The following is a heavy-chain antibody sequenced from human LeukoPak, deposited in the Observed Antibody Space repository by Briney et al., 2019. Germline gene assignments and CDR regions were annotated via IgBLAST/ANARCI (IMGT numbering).Heavy chain of an antibody. Sequence: PGGSLRLSCAASGFTFSSYGMHWVRQAPGKGLEWVAVISYDGSNKYYADSVKGRFTISRDNSKNTLYLQMNSLRAEDTAVYYCAKGAKQWLVPHGAFDIWGQGTMVTVSS. CDR3: AKGAKQWLVPHGAFDI. J-gene: IGHJ3*02. CDR2: ISYDGSNK. CDR1: GFTFSSYG. V-gene: IGHV3-30*18. D-gene: IGHD6-19*01.